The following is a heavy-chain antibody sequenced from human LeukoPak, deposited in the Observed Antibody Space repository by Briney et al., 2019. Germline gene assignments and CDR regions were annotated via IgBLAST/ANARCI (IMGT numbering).Heavy chain of an antibody. CDR3: ARDSRGMWLRLIRYYYYYYMDV. V-gene: IGHV3-21*01. J-gene: IGHJ6*03. Sequence: GGSLRLSCAASGFTFSSYSMNWVRQAPGKGLECVSSISSSSSYIYYADSVKGRFTISRDNAKNSLYLQMNSLRAEDTAVYYCARDSRGMWLRLIRYYYYYYMDVWGKGTTVTVSS. CDR2: ISSSSSYI. D-gene: IGHD5-12*01. CDR1: GFTFSSYS.